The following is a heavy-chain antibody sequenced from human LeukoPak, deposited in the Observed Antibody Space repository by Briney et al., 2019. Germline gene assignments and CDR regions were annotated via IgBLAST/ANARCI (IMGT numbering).Heavy chain of an antibody. CDR2: MNPNSGNT. CDR1: GYTFTSYD. Sequence: ASVKVSCKASGYTFTSYDINWVRQATGQGLEWMGWMNPNSGNTGYAQKFQGRVTMTRNTSISTAYMELSSLRSEDTAVYYCAKDLWVGADLGLYFDYWGQGTLVTVSS. V-gene: IGHV1-8*01. CDR3: AKDLWVGADLGLYFDY. J-gene: IGHJ4*02. D-gene: IGHD1-26*01.